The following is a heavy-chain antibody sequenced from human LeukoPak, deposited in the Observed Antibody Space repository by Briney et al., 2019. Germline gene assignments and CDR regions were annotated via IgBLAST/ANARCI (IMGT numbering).Heavy chain of an antibody. J-gene: IGHJ4*02. CDR3: ARIMVRGVKGGGSYDY. V-gene: IGHV3-48*04. D-gene: IGHD3-10*01. CDR2: ISSSGSTI. CDR1: GFTFSNYG. Sequence: GGSLRLSCAASGFTFSNYGMSWVRQAPGKGLEWVSYISSSGSTIYYADSVKGRVTISRDNAKNSLYLQMNSLRAEDTAVYYCARIMVRGVKGGGSYDYWGQGTLVTVSS.